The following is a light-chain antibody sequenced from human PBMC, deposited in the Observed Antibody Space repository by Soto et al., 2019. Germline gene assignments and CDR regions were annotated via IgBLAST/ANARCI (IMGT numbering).Light chain of an antibody. V-gene: IGKV3-15*01. CDR1: QSVKSN. CDR3: QQYHIWLT. J-gene: IGKJ4*01. CDR2: DAS. Sequence: EVVLTQSPATLSVSPGERGTLSCRASQSVKSNLAWYQQKPGQAPRLLIYDASNRATGIPARFSGSGSGTEFTLTISSLQPEDFAIYYCQQYHIWLTFGGGTKVDIK.